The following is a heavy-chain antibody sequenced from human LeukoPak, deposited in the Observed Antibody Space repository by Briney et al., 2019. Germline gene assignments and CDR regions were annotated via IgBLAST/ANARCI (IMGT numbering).Heavy chain of an antibody. Sequence: GGSLRLSCVASGFTLSSYAMSWVRQAPGKGLQLVSSLGISGGYTWYAGSVKCRFTMSRDSFKNTLYLQMNSLGAADTAVYYCARGGGGNSDFLTTYTGASLSFDYWGQGALVTVSS. CDR2: LGISGGYT. CDR1: GFTLSSYA. V-gene: IGHV3-23*01. J-gene: IGHJ4*02. D-gene: IGHD3-9*01. CDR3: ARGGGGNSDFLTTYTGASLSFDY.